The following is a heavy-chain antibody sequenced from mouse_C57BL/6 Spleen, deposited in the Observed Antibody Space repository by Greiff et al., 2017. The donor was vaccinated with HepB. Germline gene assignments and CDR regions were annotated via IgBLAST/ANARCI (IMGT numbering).Heavy chain of an antibody. CDR2: IYPGDGDT. V-gene: IGHV1-80*01. Sequence: VQVVESGAELVKPGASVKISCKASGYAFSSYWMNWVKQRPGKGLEWIGQIYPGDGDTNYNGKFKGKATLTADKSSSTAYMQLSSLTSEDSAVYFCARDYDPPMDYWGQGTSVTVSS. CDR3: ARDYDPPMDY. J-gene: IGHJ4*01. D-gene: IGHD2-4*01. CDR1: GYAFSSYW.